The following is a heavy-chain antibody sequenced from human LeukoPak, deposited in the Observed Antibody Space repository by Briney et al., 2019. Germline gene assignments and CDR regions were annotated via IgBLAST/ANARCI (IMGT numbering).Heavy chain of an antibody. V-gene: IGHV1-18*01. D-gene: IGHD6-13*01. CDR1: GYTFTSYG. CDR3: ARGRAYSSSWYYWFDP. Sequence: ASVKVSCKASGYTFTSYGISRVRQAPGQGLEWMGWISAYNGNTNYAQKLQGRVTMTTDTSTSTAYMELRSLRSDDTAVYYCARGRAYSSSWYYWFDPWGQGTLVTVSS. CDR2: ISAYNGNT. J-gene: IGHJ5*02.